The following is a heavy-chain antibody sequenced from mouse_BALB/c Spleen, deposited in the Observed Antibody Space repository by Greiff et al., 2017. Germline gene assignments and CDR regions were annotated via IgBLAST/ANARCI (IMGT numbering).Heavy chain of an antibody. V-gene: IGHV5-17*02. CDR1: GFTFSSFG. Sequence: EVKLVESGGGLVQPGGSRKLSCAASGFTFSSFGMHWVRQAPEKGLEWVAYISSGSSTIYYADTVKGRFTISRDNPKNTLFLQMTSLRSEDTAMYYCARSIYDGYYVYFDYWGQGTTLTVSS. D-gene: IGHD2-3*01. J-gene: IGHJ2*01. CDR3: ARSIYDGYYVYFDY. CDR2: ISSGSSTI.